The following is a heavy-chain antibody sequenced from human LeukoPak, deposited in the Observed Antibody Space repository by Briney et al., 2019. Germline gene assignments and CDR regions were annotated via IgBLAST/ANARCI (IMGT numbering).Heavy chain of an antibody. CDR2: IYTSGST. Sequence: SQTLSHTCTVSGGSISSGSYYWSWIRQPAGKGLEWIGRIYTSGSTNYNPSLKSRVTISVDTSKNQFSLKLSSVTAADTAVYYCARVPRGGYSVTVDYWGQGTLVTVSS. J-gene: IGHJ4*02. CDR3: ARVPRGGYSVTVDY. CDR1: GGSISSGSYY. D-gene: IGHD3-22*01. V-gene: IGHV4-61*02.